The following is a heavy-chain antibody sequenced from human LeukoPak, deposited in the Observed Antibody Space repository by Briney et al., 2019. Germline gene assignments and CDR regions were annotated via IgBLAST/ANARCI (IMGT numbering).Heavy chain of an antibody. D-gene: IGHD5-18*01. Sequence: PGGSLRLSCAASGFTFSSYAMHWVRQAPGKGLEWVAVISYDGSNKYYADSVKGRFTISRDNSKNTLYLQMNSLRAEDTAVYYCARDSGYGPPDQWGQGTLVTVSS. J-gene: IGHJ4*02. CDR1: GFTFSSYA. V-gene: IGHV3-30*04. CDR3: ARDSGYGPPDQ. CDR2: ISYDGSNK.